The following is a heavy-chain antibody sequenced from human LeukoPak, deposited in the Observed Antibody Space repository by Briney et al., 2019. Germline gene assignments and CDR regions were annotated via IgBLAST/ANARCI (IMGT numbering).Heavy chain of an antibody. D-gene: IGHD3-10*01. J-gene: IGHJ4*02. Sequence: GGSLRLSCAASGFTVSSNYMSWVRQAPGKRLEWVSVIYSGGSTYYADSVKGRFTISRDNSKNTLYLQMNSLRAEDTAVYYCARAEGSGSYFGYWGQGTLVTVSS. CDR1: GFTVSSNY. V-gene: IGHV3-53*01. CDR2: IYSGGST. CDR3: ARAEGSGSYFGY.